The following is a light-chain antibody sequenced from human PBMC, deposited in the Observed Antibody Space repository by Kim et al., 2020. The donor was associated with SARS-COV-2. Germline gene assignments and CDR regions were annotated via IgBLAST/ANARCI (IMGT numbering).Light chain of an antibody. CDR2: DVS. J-gene: IGLJ3*02. CDR1: SIDVGGYKF. CDR3: CSYAGSYIWV. V-gene: IGLV2-11*01. Sequence: GQSVTISCGGTSIDVGGYKFVSWYQHHPGKVPKLIIYDVSNRPSGVPDRFSGSKSGNTASLTISGLQAEDEADYYCCSYAGSYIWVFGGGTQLTVL.